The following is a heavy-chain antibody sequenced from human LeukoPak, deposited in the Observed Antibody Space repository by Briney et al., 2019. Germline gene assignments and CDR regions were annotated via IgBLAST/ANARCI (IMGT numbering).Heavy chain of an antibody. V-gene: IGHV4-34*01. D-gene: IGHD2-15*01. Sequence: SETLSLTCAVYGGSFSGYYWSWIRQPPGKGLEWIGEINHSGSTNYNPSLKSRVTISVDTSKNQFSLKLSSVTAADTAVYYCARARPRRDCSGGSCYYFLLYYFDYWGQGTLVTVSS. CDR1: GGSFSGYY. CDR3: ARARPRRDCSGGSCYYFLLYYFDY. J-gene: IGHJ4*02. CDR2: INHSGST.